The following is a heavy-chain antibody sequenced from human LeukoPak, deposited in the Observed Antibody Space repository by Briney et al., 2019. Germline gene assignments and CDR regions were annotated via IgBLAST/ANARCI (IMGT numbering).Heavy chain of an antibody. CDR3: ARGLFWFDP. CDR1: GGSISSGDYY. Sequence: SETLSLTCTVSGGSISSGDYYWSWIRQPPGKGLEWIGYIHHSGSTGYNPSLKSRVAISVDTSKDQFSLKLSSVTAADTAVYYCARGLFWFDPWGQGTLVTVSS. J-gene: IGHJ5*02. D-gene: IGHD1/OR15-1a*01. CDR2: IHHSGST. V-gene: IGHV4-30-4*02.